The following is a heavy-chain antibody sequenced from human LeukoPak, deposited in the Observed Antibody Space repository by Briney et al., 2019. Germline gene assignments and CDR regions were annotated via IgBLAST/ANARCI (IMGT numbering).Heavy chain of an antibody. CDR3: ARVQSSSWDH. Sequence: GGSLRLSCAASGFTFSSYEMNWVRQAPGKGLEWVANIKQDGSEKYYVDSVKGRFTISRDNAKTSLYLQLNSLRAEDTAVYYCARVQSSSWDHWGQGTLVTVSS. CDR1: GFTFSSYE. CDR2: IKQDGSEK. D-gene: IGHD6-13*01. V-gene: IGHV3-7*04. J-gene: IGHJ4*02.